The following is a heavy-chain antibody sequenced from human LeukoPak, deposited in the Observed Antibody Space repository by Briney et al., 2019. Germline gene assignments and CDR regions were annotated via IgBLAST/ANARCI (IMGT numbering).Heavy chain of an antibody. CDR2: TFYRSKWYN. J-gene: IGHJ4*02. Sequence: SQTLSLTCAISGDSVSSNSAAWNWIRQSPSRGLEWLGRTFYRSKWYNDYAESVRGRISINPDTAQNQFFLQLKSATPEDTAVYYCAREEFPGLAANLFDYWGQGILVTVSS. D-gene: IGHD6-13*01. CDR1: GDSVSSNSAA. CDR3: AREEFPGLAANLFDY. V-gene: IGHV6-1*01.